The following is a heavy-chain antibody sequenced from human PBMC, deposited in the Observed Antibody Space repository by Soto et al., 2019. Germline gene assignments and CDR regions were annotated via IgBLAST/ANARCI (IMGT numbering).Heavy chain of an antibody. CDR1: GLTVSGKKY. Sequence: DVQLVEYGGGLIQPGESLRLSCAAFGLTVSGKKYVAWVRQAPGKGLEWVSALYDVDGTYYADSLKGRFTTSTDSSKTTVYLQMNDLRPDDTAVYYCATWHEREHAYDVWGQGTTVTVSS. V-gene: IGHV3-53*01. D-gene: IGHD1-1*01. CDR2: LYDVDGT. J-gene: IGHJ3*01. CDR3: ATWHEREHAYDV.